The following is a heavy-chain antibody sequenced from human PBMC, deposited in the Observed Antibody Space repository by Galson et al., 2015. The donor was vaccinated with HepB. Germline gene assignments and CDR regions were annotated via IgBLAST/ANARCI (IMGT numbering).Heavy chain of an antibody. CDR2: ISSSSSYI. CDR3: ARTMGGYDCSYFFDY. D-gene: IGHD5-12*01. J-gene: IGHJ4*02. Sequence: SLRLSCAASGFTFSSYSMNWVRQAPGKGLEWVSSISSSSSYIYYADSVKRRFTISRYNAKNSLYLQMSSLRAEDTAVYYCARTMGGYDCSYFFDYWGQRALVTVSS. CDR1: GFTFSSYS. V-gene: IGHV3-21*01.